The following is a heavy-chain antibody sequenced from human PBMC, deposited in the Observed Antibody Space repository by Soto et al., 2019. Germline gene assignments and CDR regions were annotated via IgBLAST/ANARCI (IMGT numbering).Heavy chain of an antibody. Sequence: EVQLVESGGGLVKPGGSLRLSCAASGFTFSNAWMSWVRQAPGKGLEWVGRIKSKTDGGTTDYAAPVKGRFTISRDDSKITLYLQMNSLKTEDTAVYYCTTGRVVIPSDAFDIWGQGTMVTVSS. CDR3: TTGRVVIPSDAFDI. CDR1: GFTFSNAW. CDR2: IKSKTDGGTT. J-gene: IGHJ3*02. D-gene: IGHD3-3*01. V-gene: IGHV3-15*01.